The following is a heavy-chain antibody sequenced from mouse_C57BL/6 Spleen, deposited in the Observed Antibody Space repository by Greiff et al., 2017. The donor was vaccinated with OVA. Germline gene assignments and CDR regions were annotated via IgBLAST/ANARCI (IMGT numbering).Heavy chain of an antibody. Sequence: VQLQQSGAELAKPGASVKLSCKASGYTFTSYWMHWVKQRPGQGLEWIGYINPSSGYTKYNQKFKDKATLTADKSSSTAYMQLSSLTYEDSAVYYCALIYYDYDEAFAYRGQGTLVTVA. CDR3: ALIYYDYDEAFAY. V-gene: IGHV1-7*01. CDR1: GYTFTSYW. J-gene: IGHJ3*01. CDR2: INPSSGYT. D-gene: IGHD2-4*01.